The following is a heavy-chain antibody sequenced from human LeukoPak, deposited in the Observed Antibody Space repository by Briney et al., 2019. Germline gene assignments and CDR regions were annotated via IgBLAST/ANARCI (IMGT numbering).Heavy chain of an antibody. D-gene: IGHD3-10*01. CDR1: GGSISSSSYY. CDR2: IYYSGST. CDR3: ARYDYGSGSYYNVGWFDP. J-gene: IGHJ5*02. V-gene: IGHV4-39*01. Sequence: SETLSLTCTVSGGSISSSSYYWGWIRQPPGKGLEWIGSIYYSGSTYYNPSLKSRVTISVDTSKNQFSLKLSSVTAADTAVYYCARYDYGSGSYYNVGWFDPWGQGTLVTVSS.